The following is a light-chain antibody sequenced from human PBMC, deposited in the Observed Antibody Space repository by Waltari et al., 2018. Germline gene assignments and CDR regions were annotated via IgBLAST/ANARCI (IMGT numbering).Light chain of an antibody. CDR1: QSISSW. CDR3: QQYDTYPYT. CDR2: KAS. J-gene: IGKJ2*01. V-gene: IGKV1-5*03. Sequence: DIQMTQSPSTLSASIGDRVTITCRARQSISSWVAWYQQRPGKAPKLLIYKASSLQVGVSSRFSGSGSGTEFTLTISSLQADDFATYYCQQYDTYPYTFGQGTKLDIK.